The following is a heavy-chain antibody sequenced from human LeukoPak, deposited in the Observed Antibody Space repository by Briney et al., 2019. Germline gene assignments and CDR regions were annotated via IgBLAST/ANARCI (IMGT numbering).Heavy chain of an antibody. CDR2: IGQDGTET. D-gene: IGHD3-22*01. CDR1: GISFGSYW. V-gene: IGHV3-7*01. J-gene: IGHJ4*02. Sequence: GGSLRFSCAASGISFGSYWVTWFRQAPGKGLEWVANIGQDGTETVYVGSVKGRFTISRDNARKLLFLQMNSLRADDTAVYYCAIPSSYDGSRYYHAYWGQGTLVSVSS. CDR3: AIPSSYDGSRYYHAY.